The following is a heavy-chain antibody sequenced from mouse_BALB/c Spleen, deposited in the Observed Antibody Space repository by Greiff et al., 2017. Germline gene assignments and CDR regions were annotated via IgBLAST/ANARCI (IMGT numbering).Heavy chain of an antibody. V-gene: IGHV5-12-1*01. CDR1: GFAFSSYD. J-gene: IGHJ2*01. CDR3: ARVYGSSYYFDY. Sequence: EVKVVESGGGLVKPGGSLKLSCAASGFAFSSYDMSWVRQTPEKRLEWVAYISSGGGSTYYPDTVKGRFTISRDNAKNTLYLQMSSLKSEDTAMYYCARVYGSSYYFDYWGQGTTLTVSS. D-gene: IGHD1-1*01. CDR2: ISSGGGST.